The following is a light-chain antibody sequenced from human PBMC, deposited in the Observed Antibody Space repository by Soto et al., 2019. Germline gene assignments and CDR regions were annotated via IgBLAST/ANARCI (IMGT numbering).Light chain of an antibody. CDR1: QTVTSNY. J-gene: IGKJ5*01. V-gene: IGKV3-15*01. CDR3: QQYNAWPIT. CDR2: DAS. Sequence: DIVLTQSPGTLSLSPGEEATLSCRASQTVTSNYLVWYQQRPGQAPRLLIFDASTRATGIPARFSGSGSGTEFTLTITSLQSEDFAVYYCQQYNAWPITFGQGTRLEI.